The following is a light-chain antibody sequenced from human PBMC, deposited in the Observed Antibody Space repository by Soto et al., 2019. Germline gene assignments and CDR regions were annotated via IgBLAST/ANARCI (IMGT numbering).Light chain of an antibody. J-gene: IGLJ1*01. V-gene: IGLV2-14*01. CDR1: SSDVGGYKY. CDR2: EVS. CDR3: SSYTSSKTRV. Sequence: QSVLTQPASVSGSPRQSITLPFTGTSSDVGGYKYVSWYQQHPGKAPKLMILEVSNRPSGVSNRFSGSKSGNTASLTISGLQAEDEANYYCSSYTSSKTRVFGTGTKVTV.